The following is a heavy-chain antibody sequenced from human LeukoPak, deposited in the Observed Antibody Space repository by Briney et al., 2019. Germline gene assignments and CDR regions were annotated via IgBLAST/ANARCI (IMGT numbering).Heavy chain of an antibody. CDR2: VSDSSDV. Sequence: GGSLRLSCAASGFTFSTYTMNWVRQAPGKGLEWVSTVSDSSDVHYSDSVKGRFTISRDNARNSLYLQMNSLRDEDTAVYYCARDGLHTAHFDYWGQGTLVTISS. CDR3: ARDGLHTAHFDY. J-gene: IGHJ4*02. D-gene: IGHD5-18*01. V-gene: IGHV3-48*02. CDR1: GFTFSTYT.